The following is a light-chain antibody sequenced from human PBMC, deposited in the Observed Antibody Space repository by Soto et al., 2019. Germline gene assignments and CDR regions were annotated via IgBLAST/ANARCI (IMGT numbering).Light chain of an antibody. J-gene: IGKJ1*01. Sequence: EIVLTQSPALLSVYPGATATLSCRASQSVSSNLAWYQQKPGQAPRLLIYGASTRATGIPARFSGSGSGTEFTLTISSLQSEDFAVYYCQQYNNWPTTFGQGTKVDIK. CDR2: GAS. V-gene: IGKV3-15*01. CDR3: QQYNNWPTT. CDR1: QSVSSN.